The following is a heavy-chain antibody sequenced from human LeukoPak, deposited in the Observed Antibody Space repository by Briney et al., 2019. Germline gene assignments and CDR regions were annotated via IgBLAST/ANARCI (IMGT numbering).Heavy chain of an antibody. D-gene: IGHD6-19*01. CDR1: GYIFTTNC. Sequence: ASVKVSCKTSGYIFTTNCIHWVRQAPGQGLEWVGKINPSSKKTNYAQRFQDRVTMTSDTSTNTVYMDLGSLTSDDTAIYYCARGLYDSGWSSKDYWGQGTLVIVSS. CDR2: INPSSKKT. CDR3: ARGLYDSGWSSKDY. V-gene: IGHV1-46*01. J-gene: IGHJ4*02.